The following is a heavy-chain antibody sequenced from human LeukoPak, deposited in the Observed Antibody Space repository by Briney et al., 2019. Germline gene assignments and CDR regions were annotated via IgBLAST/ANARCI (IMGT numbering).Heavy chain of an antibody. CDR1: GFTVSSTH. CDR3: ARDAAYSSSCDY. D-gene: IGHD6-13*01. Sequence: GSLRLSCEASGFTVSSTHMVWVRQPPGKGLEWIGEINHSGSTNYNPSLKSRVTISVDTSKNQFSLKLSSVTAADTAVYYCARDAAYSSSCDYWGQGTLVTVSS. V-gene: IGHV4-34*01. J-gene: IGHJ4*02. CDR2: INHSGST.